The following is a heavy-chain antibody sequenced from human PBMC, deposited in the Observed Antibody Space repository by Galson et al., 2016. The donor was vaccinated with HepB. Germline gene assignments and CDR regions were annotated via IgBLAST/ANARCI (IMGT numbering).Heavy chain of an antibody. CDR1: AGSFSGYY. Sequence: SETLSLTCAVYAGSFSGYYWNWIRQPPGKGLEWIGEISHTGGTNYNPSLKSRVTISIDTSKNQFSLNLSSVTAAATAVYYCARGHGLRNMATNWGNINFDYWGQGTLVTVSS. J-gene: IGHJ4*02. CDR3: ARGHGLRNMATNWGNINFDY. CDR2: ISHTGGT. V-gene: IGHV4-34*01. D-gene: IGHD5-24*01.